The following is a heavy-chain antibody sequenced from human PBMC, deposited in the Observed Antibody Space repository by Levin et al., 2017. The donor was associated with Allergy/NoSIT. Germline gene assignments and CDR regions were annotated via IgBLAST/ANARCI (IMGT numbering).Heavy chain of an antibody. Sequence: GESLKISCAASGFTFSSYGMHWVRQAPGKGLEWVAVISYDGSNKYYADSVRGRFTISRDNSKNTLYLQMNSLRAEDTAVYYCAKGAYYYDTSGAYYFDCWGQGTLVTVSS. CDR1: GFTFSSYG. CDR2: ISYDGSNK. CDR3: AKGAYYYDTSGAYYFDC. D-gene: IGHD3-22*01. J-gene: IGHJ4*02. V-gene: IGHV3-30*18.